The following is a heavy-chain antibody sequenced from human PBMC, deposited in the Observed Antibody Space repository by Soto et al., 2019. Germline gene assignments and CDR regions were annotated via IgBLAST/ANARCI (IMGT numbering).Heavy chain of an antibody. J-gene: IGHJ5*02. CDR1: GGSVSSGSYY. CDR2: IYYSEST. D-gene: IGHD6-6*01. CDR3: ARQFYSSSLNWFDP. V-gene: IGHV4-61*01. Sequence: PSETLSLTCTVSGGSVSSGSYYWSWIRQPPGKGLEWIGYIYYSESTNYNPSLKSRVTISVDKSKNQFSLKLSSVTAADTAVYYCARQFYSSSLNWFDPWGQGTLVTVSS.